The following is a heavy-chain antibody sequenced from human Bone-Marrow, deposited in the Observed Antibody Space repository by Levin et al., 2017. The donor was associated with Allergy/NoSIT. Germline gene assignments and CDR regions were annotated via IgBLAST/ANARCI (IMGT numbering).Heavy chain of an antibody. J-gene: IGHJ5*02. CDR2: IHYSGST. Sequence: SETLSLTCTVSGGSITSSSYYWGWIRQPPGKGLEWIGRIHYSGSTYYNPSLKSRVTISVDTSKNQFSLKLSSVTAADTAVYYCARDRGYCGGGSCAWVVPREHWFDPWGQGTLVTVSS. D-gene: IGHD2-15*01. CDR3: ARDRGYCGGGSCAWVVPREHWFDP. CDR1: GGSITSSSYY. V-gene: IGHV4-39*07.